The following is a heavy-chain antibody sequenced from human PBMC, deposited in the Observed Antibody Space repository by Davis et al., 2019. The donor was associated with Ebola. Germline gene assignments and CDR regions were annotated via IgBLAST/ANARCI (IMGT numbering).Heavy chain of an antibody. J-gene: IGHJ4*02. CDR1: GFTFSSYW. V-gene: IGHV3-7*01. CDR3: AREPPYSDFWSGYYNY. Sequence: GGSLRLSCAASGFTFSSYWMSWVRQAPGKGLEWVANIKQDGSEKYYVDSVKGRFTISRDNAKNSLYLQMNSLRAEDTAVYYCAREPPYSDFWSGYYNYWGQGTLVTVSS. D-gene: IGHD3-3*01. CDR2: IKQDGSEK.